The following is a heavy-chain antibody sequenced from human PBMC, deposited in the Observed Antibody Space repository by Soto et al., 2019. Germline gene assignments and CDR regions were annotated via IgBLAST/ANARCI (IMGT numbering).Heavy chain of an antibody. CDR2: IKSRTDGGTT. Sequence: EVQLVESGGGLVKPGGSLRLSCAASGFTFSNAWMNWVRQAPGKGLEGVGRIKSRTDGGTTDYAAPVKGRFTISRDDSKNTLYLQMNSLKPEDTAVYYCTTGGYYDFWSGYYTDDAFDIWGQGTMVTVSS. J-gene: IGHJ3*02. D-gene: IGHD3-3*01. V-gene: IGHV3-15*07. CDR3: TTGGYYDFWSGYYTDDAFDI. CDR1: GFTFSNAW.